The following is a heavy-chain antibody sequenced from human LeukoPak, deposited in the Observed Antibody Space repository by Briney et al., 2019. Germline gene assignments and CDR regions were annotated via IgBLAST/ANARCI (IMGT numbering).Heavy chain of an antibody. J-gene: IGHJ3*02. CDR2: ISAYNGNT. CDR1: GYTFTSYG. Sequence: ASVKVSCKASGYTFTSYGISWVRQAPGQGLEWMGWISAYNGNTNYAQKLQGRVTMTTDTSTSTAYMELRSLRSDDTAVYYCARVLSSYYDSSVSAFDIWGQGTMVTVSS. CDR3: ARVLSSYYDSSVSAFDI. V-gene: IGHV1-18*01. D-gene: IGHD3-22*01.